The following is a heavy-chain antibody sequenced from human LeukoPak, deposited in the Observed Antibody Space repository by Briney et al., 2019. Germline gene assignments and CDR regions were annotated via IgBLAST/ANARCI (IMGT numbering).Heavy chain of an antibody. D-gene: IGHD3-22*01. V-gene: IGHV4-59*01. Sequence: SETLSLTCTVSGGSINSYYWSRIRQPPGKGLEWVGYIYYGGNTNYNPSLKSRVSISIDTSKNQLSLQLSSVTAADTAVYYCARDRDSSGLRDFDLWGRGTLVTVSA. CDR2: IYYGGNT. CDR1: GGSINSYY. J-gene: IGHJ2*01. CDR3: ARDRDSSGLRDFDL.